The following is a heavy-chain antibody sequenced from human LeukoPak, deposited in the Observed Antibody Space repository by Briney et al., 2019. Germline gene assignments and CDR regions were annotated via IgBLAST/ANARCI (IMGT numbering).Heavy chain of an antibody. Sequence: GGSLRLSCAASGFTFSSYSMNWVRQAPGRGLEWVASINQDGSVKYYVDSVKGRFTISRDNARNSLSLQMNSLGVEDTAVYFCARWGQTSGYYYVDNWGQGTLVTVSS. D-gene: IGHD5-12*01. J-gene: IGHJ4*02. CDR3: ARWGQTSGYYYVDN. CDR1: GFTFSSYS. CDR2: INQDGSVK. V-gene: IGHV3-7*01.